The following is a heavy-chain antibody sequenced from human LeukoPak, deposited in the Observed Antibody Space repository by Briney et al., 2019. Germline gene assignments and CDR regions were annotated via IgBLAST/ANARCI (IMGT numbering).Heavy chain of an antibody. Sequence: SSETLSLTCAVYGGSFSGYYWSWIRQPPGKGLEWIGEINHSGSTNYNPSLKSRVTISVDTSKNQFSLKLSSVTAADTAVYYCAVTSYRYYYYGMDVWGQGTTVTVSS. CDR3: AVTSYRYYYYGMDV. J-gene: IGHJ6*02. D-gene: IGHD3-16*02. CDR2: INHSGST. V-gene: IGHV4-34*01. CDR1: GGSFSGYY.